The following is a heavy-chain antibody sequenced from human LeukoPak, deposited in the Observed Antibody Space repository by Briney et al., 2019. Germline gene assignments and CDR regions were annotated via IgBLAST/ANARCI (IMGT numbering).Heavy chain of an antibody. CDR3: ARGSGSSWYFYFDY. J-gene: IGHJ4*02. D-gene: IGHD6-13*01. CDR2: ISGSGSST. V-gene: IGHV3-23*01. Sequence: GGSLRLSCAASGFTFSNYAMSWVRQAPGKGLEWVSAISGSGSSTDYADSVKGRLSISRDNSKNTLYLQMNSLRAEDTALYYCARGSGSSWYFYFDYWGQGTLVTVSS. CDR1: GFTFSNYA.